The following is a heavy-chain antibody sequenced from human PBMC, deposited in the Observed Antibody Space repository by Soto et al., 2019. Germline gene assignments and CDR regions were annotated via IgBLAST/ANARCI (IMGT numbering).Heavy chain of an antibody. Sequence: EVQLLESGGGLVQRGGSLRLSCAASGLTFRNYAMSWVRQARGKGLEWVSAINDNGENTYYVDSVKGRFTLSRDNSRNTLFLQMNSLRDEDTAIYYGAKSGSRWLRGLGSWGQGTLVTVSS. V-gene: IGHV3-23*01. CDR3: AKSGSRWLRGLGS. D-gene: IGHD6-19*01. J-gene: IGHJ4*02. CDR2: INDNGENT. CDR1: GLTFRNYA.